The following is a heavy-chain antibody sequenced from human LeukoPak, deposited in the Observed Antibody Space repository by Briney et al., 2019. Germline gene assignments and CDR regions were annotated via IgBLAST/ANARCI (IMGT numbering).Heavy chain of an antibody. D-gene: IGHD5-12*01. CDR3: AKDRSGYSGYDWVVDY. Sequence: GRSLRLSCAASGFTFDDYAMHWVRQAPGKGLEWVSGISWNSGSIGYADSVKGRFTISRDNAKNSLYLQMNSLRAEDTALYYCAKDRSGYSGYDWVVDYWGQGTLVTVSS. J-gene: IGHJ4*02. V-gene: IGHV3-9*01. CDR2: ISWNSGSI. CDR1: GFTFDDYA.